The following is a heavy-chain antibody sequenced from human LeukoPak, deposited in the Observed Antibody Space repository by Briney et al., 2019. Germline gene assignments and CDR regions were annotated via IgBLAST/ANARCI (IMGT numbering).Heavy chain of an antibody. CDR1: GFTFSSYA. V-gene: IGHV3-23*01. J-gene: IGHJ4*02. D-gene: IGHD6-13*01. CDR2: ISGSGGST. Sequence: GGSLRLSCAASGFTFSSYAMSWVRQAPGKGLEWVSAISGSGGSTYYADSVKGRFTISRDNSKNTLYLQMNSLRAEDTAVYYCAKDLTSCSWPYYFDYWGQGTLVTVSS. CDR3: AKDLTSCSWPYYFDY.